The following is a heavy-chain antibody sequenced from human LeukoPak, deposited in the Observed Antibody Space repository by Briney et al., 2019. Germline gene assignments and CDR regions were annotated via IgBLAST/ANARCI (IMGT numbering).Heavy chain of an antibody. Sequence: SSYGMHWIRQSPGKGLEWIGSIYYGRTTYYNPSLNSRVTISVVTSKNQFSLQLNSVTAADTAVYYCVRHDGRGGATMGALDSWGQGSLVTVSS. CDR1: SSYG. J-gene: IGHJ4*02. V-gene: IGHV4-39*01. D-gene: IGHD5-12*01. CDR2: IYYGRTT. CDR3: VRHDGRGGATMGALDS.